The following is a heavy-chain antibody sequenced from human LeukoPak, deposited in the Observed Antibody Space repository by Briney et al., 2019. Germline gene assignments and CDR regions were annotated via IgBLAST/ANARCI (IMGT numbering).Heavy chain of an antibody. CDR2: IYHSGST. V-gene: IGHV4-30-2*01. CDR1: GGSISSGGYS. CDR3: ASRIYYDSSAQPTNYFDY. J-gene: IGHJ4*02. D-gene: IGHD3-22*01. Sequence: SSETLSLTCAVSGGSISSGGYSWSWVRQPPGKGLEWIGYIYHSGSTNYNPSLKSRVTISVDTSKNQFSLKLSSVTAADTAVYYCASRIYYDSSAQPTNYFDYWGQGTLVTVSS.